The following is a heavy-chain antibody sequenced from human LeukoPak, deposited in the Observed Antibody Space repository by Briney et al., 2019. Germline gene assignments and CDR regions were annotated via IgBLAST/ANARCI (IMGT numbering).Heavy chain of an antibody. V-gene: IGHV3-74*01. CDR2: INTDGSST. Sequence: QPGGSLRLSCAASGFTFSSYWMHWVRQAPGKGLVWVSRINTDGSSTSYSDSVKGRFTISRDNAKNTLYLQMNSLRAEDTAVYYCARDRGPQIVVVPAAMNWFDPWGQGTLVTVSS. CDR1: GFTFSSYW. J-gene: IGHJ5*02. D-gene: IGHD2-2*01. CDR3: ARDRGPQIVVVPAAMNWFDP.